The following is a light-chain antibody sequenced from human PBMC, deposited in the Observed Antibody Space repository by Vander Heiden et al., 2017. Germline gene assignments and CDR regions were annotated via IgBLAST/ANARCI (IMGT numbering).Light chain of an antibody. CDR1: QSISSY. Sequence: DIQMTQSPSSLSASVGDRVTITCRASQSISSYLNWYQQKPGKAPKLLIYAASSLQSGVPSRFSGRGSGTDFTLTISSLQPEDGATYYGQQSYRTPITFGQGTRLXMK. CDR3: QQSYRTPIT. V-gene: IGKV1-39*01. CDR2: AAS. J-gene: IGKJ5*01.